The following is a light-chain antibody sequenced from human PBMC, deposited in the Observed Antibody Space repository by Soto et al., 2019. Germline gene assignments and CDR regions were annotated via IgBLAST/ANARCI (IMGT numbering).Light chain of an antibody. CDR3: QQSYSTPPT. V-gene: IGKV1-39*01. CDR1: QSISSY. J-gene: IGKJ1*01. CDR2: AAS. Sequence: DIPMTQSPSSLSASVGDRVTITCRASQSISSYLNWYQQKPGKAHKLLIYAASSLQSGVPSRFSRSGSVTAFTLTITSLQPEDFATYYCQQSYSTPPTCGQGTQVEIK.